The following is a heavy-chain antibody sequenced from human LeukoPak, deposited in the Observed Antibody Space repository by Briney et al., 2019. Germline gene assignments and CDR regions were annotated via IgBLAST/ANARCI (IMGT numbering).Heavy chain of an antibody. D-gene: IGHD6-6*01. V-gene: IGHV4-39*01. CDR3: ASVYSSSSRVSYGMDD. CDR1: GGSISSSSYY. J-gene: IGHJ6*02. Sequence: PSETLSLTCTVSGGSISSSSYYWGWIRQPPGKGLEWIGSIYYSGSTYYNPSLKSRVTISVDTSKNQFSLKLSSVTAADTAVYYCASVYSSSSRVSYGMDDWGQGTTVTVSS. CDR2: IYYSGST.